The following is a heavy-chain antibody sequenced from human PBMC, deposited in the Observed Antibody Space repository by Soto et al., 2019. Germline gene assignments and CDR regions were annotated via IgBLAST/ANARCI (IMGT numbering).Heavy chain of an antibody. J-gene: IGHJ5*02. Sequence: QVQLVQSGAEVKKPGASVKVSCKASGYTFTSYDINWVRQATGQGLEWMGWMNPKSGNTGYAQKFQGRVTMTRNTSISTAYMELSSRRSEDTAVYYCARARITMVRGVSSGWFDPWGQGTLVTVSS. V-gene: IGHV1-8*01. CDR2: MNPKSGNT. CDR3: ARARITMVRGVSSGWFDP. CDR1: GYTFTSYD. D-gene: IGHD3-10*01.